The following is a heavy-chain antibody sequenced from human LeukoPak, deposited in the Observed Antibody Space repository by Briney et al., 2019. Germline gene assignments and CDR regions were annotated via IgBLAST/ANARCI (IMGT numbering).Heavy chain of an antibody. CDR2: IWYDGSNK. J-gene: IGHJ6*03. Sequence: GGSLRLSCAASGFTFSSYGMHWVRQAPGKGLEWVAVIWYDGSNKYYADSVKGRFPISRDNSKNTLYLQMNSLRAEDTAVYYCARDSQYYYYYMDVWGKGTTVTVSS. V-gene: IGHV3-33*01. CDR1: GFTFSSYG. CDR3: ARDSQYYYYYMDV.